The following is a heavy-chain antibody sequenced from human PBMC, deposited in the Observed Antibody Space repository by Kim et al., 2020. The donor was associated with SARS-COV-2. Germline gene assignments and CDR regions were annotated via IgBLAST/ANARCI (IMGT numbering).Heavy chain of an antibody. D-gene: IGHD3-3*01. V-gene: IGHV3-48*03. J-gene: IGHJ5*02. CDR3: ASLFTIPRPGFDP. Sequence: YYADSVNGRFTISSDNAKNSLDLQMNSLGAEDTAVYSCASLFTIPRPGFDPWGQGTLVTVSS.